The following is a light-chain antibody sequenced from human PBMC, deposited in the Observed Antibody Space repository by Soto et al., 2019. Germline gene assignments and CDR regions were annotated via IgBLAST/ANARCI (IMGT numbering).Light chain of an antibody. CDR3: QQFDYLPFT. Sequence: DIRLTQSPSSLSASVGDRVTITCQASQDIRSYLNWYQQKPGKAPKLLIYTASDLQTGVSSRFSGGGSGTHFSFTITNLQPEDVATYYCQQFDYLPFTFGPGTRVDIK. J-gene: IGKJ3*01. V-gene: IGKV1-33*01. CDR2: TAS. CDR1: QDIRSY.